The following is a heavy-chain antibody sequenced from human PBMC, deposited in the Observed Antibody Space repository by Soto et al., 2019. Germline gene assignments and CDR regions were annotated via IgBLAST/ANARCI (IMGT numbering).Heavy chain of an antibody. CDR2: ISYSGST. Sequence: QVQLQESGPGLVKPSETLSLTCRISGGSISSYYWNWIRQAPGKGLEWFGIISYSGSTNYNPALTSRVTISVDTSKDQISLRLNSVTAADTAVYYCARVQSTSWGYYYAVDVWGQGTTVTVSS. J-gene: IGHJ6*01. V-gene: IGHV4-59*01. CDR1: GGSISSYY. D-gene: IGHD2-2*01. CDR3: ARVQSTSWGYYYAVDV.